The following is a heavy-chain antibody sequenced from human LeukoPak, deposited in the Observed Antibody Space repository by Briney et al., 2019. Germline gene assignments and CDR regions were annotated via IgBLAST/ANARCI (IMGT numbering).Heavy chain of an antibody. Sequence: PSETLSLTCTVSGGSISSSSYYRGWIRQPPGKGLEWIGSIYYSGSTYYNPSLKSRVTISVDTSKNQFSLKLSSVTAADTAVYYCARHGPPRAAAGFYFDYWGQGTLVTVSS. CDR1: GGSISSSSYY. V-gene: IGHV4-39*01. D-gene: IGHD6-13*01. CDR3: ARHGPPRAAAGFYFDY. J-gene: IGHJ4*02. CDR2: IYYSGST.